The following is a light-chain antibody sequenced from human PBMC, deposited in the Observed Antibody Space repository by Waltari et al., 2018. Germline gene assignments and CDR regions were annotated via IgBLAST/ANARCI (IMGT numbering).Light chain of an antibody. J-gene: IGKJ2*03. V-gene: IGKV1-6*01. CDR2: AAS. CDR3: QHYYDTPYS. CDR1: QNIYSN. Sequence: IQMTQSPSALSASVGDRVTISCRASQNIYSNLAWYQQKPGKAPKVLIYAASSLLSGTPSLFSGSGSGADFTLTISSLQAEDSAAYYCQHYYDTPYSFGQGTKVEIK.